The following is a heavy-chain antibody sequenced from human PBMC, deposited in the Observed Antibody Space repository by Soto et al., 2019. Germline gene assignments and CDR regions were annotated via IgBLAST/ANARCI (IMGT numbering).Heavy chain of an antibody. CDR1: GFTFSSYS. D-gene: IGHD3-22*01. Sequence: GGSLRLSCAASGFTFSSYSMNWVRQAPGKGLEWVSSISSSSSYIYYADSVKGRFTISRDNAKNSLYLQMNSLRAEDTAVYYCARAMIVVVIKEIDAFDIGGQGNPGHRLL. V-gene: IGHV3-21*01. CDR3: ARAMIVVVIKEIDAFDI. CDR2: ISSSSSYI. J-gene: IGHJ3*02.